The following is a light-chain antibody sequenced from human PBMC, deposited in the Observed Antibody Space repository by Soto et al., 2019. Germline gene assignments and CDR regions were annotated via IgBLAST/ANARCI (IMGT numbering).Light chain of an antibody. J-gene: IGKJ2*01. Sequence: EMVLTQSPDTLSLSPWERATLSFRASQIVNSKALYWYQQKPVQPPRLLIYAASSRAGGIPDKFSGSGSGTDFTFTINRLEPEDFAGYYCQQYGRSPDTFAQGTKLEI. V-gene: IGKV3-20*01. CDR2: AAS. CDR3: QQYGRSPDT. CDR1: QIVNSKA.